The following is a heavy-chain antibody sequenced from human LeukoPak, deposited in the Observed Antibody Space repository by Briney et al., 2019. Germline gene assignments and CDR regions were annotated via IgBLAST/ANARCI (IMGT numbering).Heavy chain of an antibody. D-gene: IGHD3-22*01. J-gene: IGHJ5*02. V-gene: IGHV3-7*03. CDR2: IKQDGGET. CDR1: GFPFSSYW. Sequence: GGSLRLSCAASGFPFSSYWMAWVRQAPGKGLEWVASIKQDGGETFYVDSVKGRFTISRDNAKNSLYLQMNSLRAEDTALYYCAKGPSYYYDSSGYYPTWGQGTLVTVSS. CDR3: AKGPSYYYDSSGYYPT.